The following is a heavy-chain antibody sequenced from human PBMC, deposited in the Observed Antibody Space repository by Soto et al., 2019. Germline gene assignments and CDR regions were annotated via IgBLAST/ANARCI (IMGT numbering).Heavy chain of an antibody. D-gene: IGHD3-10*01. CDR2: IYYSGST. V-gene: IGHV4-30-4*01. Sequence: SETLSLTCTVSGGSISSGDYYWSWIRQPPGKGLEWIGYIYYSGSTNYNPSLKSRVTISVDTSKNQFSLKLSSVTAADTAVYYCARHDYYGSGSYFTHWGQGTLVTVSS. CDR1: GGSISSGDYY. CDR3: ARHDYYGSGSYFTH. J-gene: IGHJ4*02.